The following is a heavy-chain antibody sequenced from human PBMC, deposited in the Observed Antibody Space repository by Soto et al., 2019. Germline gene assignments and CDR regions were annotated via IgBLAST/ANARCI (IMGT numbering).Heavy chain of an antibody. D-gene: IGHD3-3*01. CDR1: GGSISSGGYS. Sequence: SETQYLTCAVSGGSISSGGYSWSWIRQPPGKGLEWIGYIYHSGSTYYNPSLKSRVTMLIDRSTNQFSLRLTSVTAADTAVYYCARLTCSNTRCLKLNGFDIWGQGTMVT. CDR3: ARLTCSNTRCLKLNGFDI. J-gene: IGHJ3*02. V-gene: IGHV4-30-2*02. CDR2: IYHSGST.